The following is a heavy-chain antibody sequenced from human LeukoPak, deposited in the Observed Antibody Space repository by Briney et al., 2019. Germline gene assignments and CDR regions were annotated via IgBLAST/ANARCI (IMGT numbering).Heavy chain of an antibody. J-gene: IGHJ5*02. Sequence: ASVKVSCKASGYTFTGYYVHWVRQAPGQGLEWMGWINPNSGGTNYAQKFQGRVTMTRDTSISTAYMELSRLRSDDTAVYYCARGLTWDIVVVPAAGEDWFDPWGQGTLVTVSS. CDR3: ARGLTWDIVVVPAAGEDWFDP. V-gene: IGHV1-2*02. CDR1: GYTFTGYY. D-gene: IGHD2-2*01. CDR2: INPNSGGT.